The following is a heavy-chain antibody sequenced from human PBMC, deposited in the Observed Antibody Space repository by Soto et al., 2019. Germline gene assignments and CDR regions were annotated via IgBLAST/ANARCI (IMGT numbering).Heavy chain of an antibody. CDR1: GFTFSSYA. D-gene: IGHD3-3*01. CDR2: ISGSGGST. Sequence: GGSLRLSCAASGFTFSSYAMSWVRQAPGKGLEWVSAISGSGGSTYYADSVKGRFTISRDNSKNTLYLQMNSLRVEDTAVYYCAKGLQYYDFWSGYYFDYWGQGTLVTVS. V-gene: IGHV3-23*01. CDR3: AKGLQYYDFWSGYYFDY. J-gene: IGHJ4*02.